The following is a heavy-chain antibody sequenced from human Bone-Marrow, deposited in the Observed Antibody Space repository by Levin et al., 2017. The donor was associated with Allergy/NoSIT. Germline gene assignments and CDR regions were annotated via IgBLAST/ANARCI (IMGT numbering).Heavy chain of an antibody. J-gene: IGHJ4*02. CDR3: ARDNYGKFDY. V-gene: IGHV1-2*02. D-gene: IGHD3-10*01. Sequence: GASVKVSCKASGYSFTAYYFHWVRQAPGQGLEIMGWIDPRGGGMRFAQKFQGRVSMTRDSSITTVYMELSSLTPDDTAIYYCARDNYGKFDYWGQGTLVTVSS. CDR1: GYSFTAYY. CDR2: IDPRGGGM.